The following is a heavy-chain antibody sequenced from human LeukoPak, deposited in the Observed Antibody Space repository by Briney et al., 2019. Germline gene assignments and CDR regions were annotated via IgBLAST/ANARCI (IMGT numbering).Heavy chain of an antibody. Sequence: PGRSLRLSCAASGFTFSSYAMHWVRQAPGKGLEWVAVISYDGSNKYYADSVKGRFTISRDNSKNTLYLQMNSLRAEDTAVYYCVGEYQLPYWGQGTLVTVSS. CDR2: ISYDGSNK. CDR1: GFTFSSYA. D-gene: IGHD2-2*01. CDR3: VGEYQLPY. J-gene: IGHJ4*02. V-gene: IGHV3-30*04.